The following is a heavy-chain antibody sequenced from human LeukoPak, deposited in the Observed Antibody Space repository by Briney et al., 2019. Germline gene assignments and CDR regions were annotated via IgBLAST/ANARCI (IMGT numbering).Heavy chain of an antibody. Sequence: ASVKVSCKASGYTFTGYYMHWVRQAPGQGPEWMGWINPNNGDTNYAQKFQGRVTMTRDTSISTAYMELSRLRSDDTAVYYCARLGIAVAEGGFDYWGQGTLVTVSS. CDR3: ARLGIAVAEGGFDY. V-gene: IGHV1-2*02. CDR2: INPNNGDT. D-gene: IGHD6-19*01. J-gene: IGHJ4*02. CDR1: GYTFTGYY.